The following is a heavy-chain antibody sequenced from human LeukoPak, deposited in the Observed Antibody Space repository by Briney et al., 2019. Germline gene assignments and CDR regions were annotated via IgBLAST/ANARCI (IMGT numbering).Heavy chain of an antibody. D-gene: IGHD2-2*01. CDR3: ASLGYCSSTSCTNTGFDY. V-gene: IGHV4-39*01. J-gene: IGHJ4*02. CDR2: IYYSGST. CDR1: GGSISSYY. Sequence: PSETLSLTCTVSGGSISSYYWGWIRQPPGKGLEWIGSIYYSGSTYYNPSLKSRVTISVDTSRKQFSLKLSSVTAADTAVYYCASLGYCSSTSCTNTGFDYWGQGTLVTVSS.